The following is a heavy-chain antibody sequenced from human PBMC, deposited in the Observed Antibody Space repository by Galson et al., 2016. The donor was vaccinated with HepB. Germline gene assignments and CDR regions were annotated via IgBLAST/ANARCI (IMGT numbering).Heavy chain of an antibody. J-gene: IGHJ4*02. CDR1: DFSFRSYA. CDR3: AKRGSRAGDTWITMIRGDQIYYFDY. Sequence: SLRLSCAASDFSFRSYAMAWVRQAPGKGLEWVSTITGGAGTTFYADSVKGRFSISRDNSKNTLYLQMNSLRAEDTAVYYCAKRGSRAGDTWITMIRGDQIYYFDYWGQGTLVTVSS. CDR2: ITGGAGTT. D-gene: IGHD3-10*01. V-gene: IGHV3-23*01.